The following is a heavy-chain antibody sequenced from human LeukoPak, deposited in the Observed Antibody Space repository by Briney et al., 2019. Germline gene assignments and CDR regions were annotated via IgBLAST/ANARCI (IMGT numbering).Heavy chain of an antibody. V-gene: IGHV3-23*01. CDR2: ISGSGGST. CDR3: AKPPDAGFGELLYYYFDY. J-gene: IGHJ4*02. D-gene: IGHD3-10*01. Sequence: GGSLRLSCAASGFTFSSYAMSWVRQAPGKGLEWVSAISGSGGSTYYADSVKGRFTISRDNSKNTLYLQMNSPRAEDTAVYYCAKPPDAGFGELLYYYFDYWGQGTLVTVSS. CDR1: GFTFSSYA.